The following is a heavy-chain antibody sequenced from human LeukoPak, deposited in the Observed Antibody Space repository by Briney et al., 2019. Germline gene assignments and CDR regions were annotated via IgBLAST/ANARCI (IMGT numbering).Heavy chain of an antibody. J-gene: IGHJ5*02. CDR1: GGSISTYY. Sequence: SETLSLTCTVSGGSISTYYWSWIRQPPGKGLEWIGYIYYSGSTNYNPSLKSRVTISVDTSKNQLSLKLSSVTAADTAVYYCARISSNYGSGSYEDWFDPWGRGTLVTVSS. CDR2: IYYSGST. D-gene: IGHD3-10*01. CDR3: ARISSNYGSGSYEDWFDP. V-gene: IGHV4-59*01.